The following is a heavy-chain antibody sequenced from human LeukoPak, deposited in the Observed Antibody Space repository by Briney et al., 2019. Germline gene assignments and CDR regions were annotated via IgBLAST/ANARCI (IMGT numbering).Heavy chain of an antibody. V-gene: IGHV3-30*03. J-gene: IGHJ4*02. CDR1: GFPFSSYG. D-gene: IGHD4-11*01. Sequence: GRSLRLSCAASGFPFSSYGMHWVRQAPGKGLEWVAVISYDGSRKYYADSVKGRFTISRDNAKNSLYLQMNSLRAEDTALYYCARGRKIYSNSDFDYWGQGTLVTVSS. CDR2: ISYDGSRK. CDR3: ARGRKIYSNSDFDY.